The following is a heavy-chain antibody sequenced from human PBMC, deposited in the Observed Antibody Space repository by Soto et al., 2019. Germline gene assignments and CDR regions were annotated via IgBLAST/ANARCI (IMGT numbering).Heavy chain of an antibody. D-gene: IGHD3-22*01. CDR3: ARDRWLPDY. CDR2: INQDGGGT. CDR1: VFTFFSFF. V-gene: IGHV3-7*01. Sequence: GGSLRVSCVAAVFTFFSFFMGWFRQARGKGLQWVANINQDGGGTYYVDSVEGRFTISRDNAKDSLYLQMNSLRGEDTAVYYYARDRWLPDYWGQGTLVTVSS. J-gene: IGHJ4*02.